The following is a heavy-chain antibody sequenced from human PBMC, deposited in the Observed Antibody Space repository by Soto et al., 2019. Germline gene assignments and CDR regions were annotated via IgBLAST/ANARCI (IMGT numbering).Heavy chain of an antibody. CDR3: ARDLPPFCSNGICFADY. J-gene: IGHJ4*02. Sequence: PGGSLRLSCAASGFTFSSYAMSWVRQAPGKGLEWVSAISGSGGSTYYADSVKGRFTISRDNSKNTLYLQMNSLRADDTAIYYCARDLPPFCSNGICFADYWGQGTLVTVSS. CDR1: GFTFSSYA. D-gene: IGHD2-8*01. V-gene: IGHV3-23*01. CDR2: ISGSGGST.